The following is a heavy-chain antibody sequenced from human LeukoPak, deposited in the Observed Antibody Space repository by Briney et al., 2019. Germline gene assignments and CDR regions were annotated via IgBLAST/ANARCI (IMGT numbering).Heavy chain of an antibody. V-gene: IGHV1-2*02. D-gene: IGHD2-21*02. CDR1: GYTFTGYY. Sequence: ASVKVSCKASGYTFTGYYMHWVRQAPGQGLEWMGWINPNSGGTNYAQKFQGRVTMTRDTSISTAYMELSRLRSDDTAVYYCAAPGGSDSWYFDLWGRGTLVTVSS. J-gene: IGHJ2*01. CDR2: INPNSGGT. CDR3: AAPGGSDSWYFDL.